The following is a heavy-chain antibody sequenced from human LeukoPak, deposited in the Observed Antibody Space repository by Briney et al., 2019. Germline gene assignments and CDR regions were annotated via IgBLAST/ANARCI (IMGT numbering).Heavy chain of an antibody. CDR3: AKGHPSSSGTSY. V-gene: IGHV3-23*01. CDR1: GFTFSSYA. D-gene: IGHD6-19*01. J-gene: IGHJ4*02. Sequence: GGSLRLSCAASGFTFSSYAMTWVRQAPGKGLEWVSVMSGSGGHTYYADSVKGRFTISRDNFKNTLYLQMNGLRAEDTALYYCAKGHPSSSGTSYWGQGTLVTVAS. CDR2: MSGSGGHT.